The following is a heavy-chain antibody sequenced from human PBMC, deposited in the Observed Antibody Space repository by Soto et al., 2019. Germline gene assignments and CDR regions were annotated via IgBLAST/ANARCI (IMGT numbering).Heavy chain of an antibody. J-gene: IGHJ4*02. CDR2: IFPLTDIP. CDR1: GGTFRNYP. D-gene: IGHD3-16*02. V-gene: IGHV1-69*04. Sequence: SVKVSCKASGGTFRNYPINWVRQAPGQGLEWMGSIFPLTDIPDYAQNFQARLTISADKSTSTAYMELSSLTSDDTAMYFCARGPFVVLNYFESWGQGTLVTVSS. CDR3: ARGPFVVLNYFES.